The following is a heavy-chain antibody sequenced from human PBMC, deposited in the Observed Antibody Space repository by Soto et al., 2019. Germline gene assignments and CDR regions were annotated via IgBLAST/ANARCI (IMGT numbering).Heavy chain of an antibody. J-gene: IGHJ6*02. CDR1: GGSISSGGYS. CDR2: IYHSGST. Sequence: PSETLSLTCAVSGGSISSGGYSWSWIRQPLGKGLEWIGYIYHSGSTYYNPSLKSRVTISVDRSKNQFSLKLSSVTAADTAVYYCARVTMVRGGYPYYYYGMDVWGQGTTVTVSS. D-gene: IGHD3-10*01. V-gene: IGHV4-30-2*01. CDR3: ARVTMVRGGYPYYYYGMDV.